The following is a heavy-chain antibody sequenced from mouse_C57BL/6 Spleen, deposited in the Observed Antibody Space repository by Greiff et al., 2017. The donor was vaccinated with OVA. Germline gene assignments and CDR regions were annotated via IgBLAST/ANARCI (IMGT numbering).Heavy chain of an antibody. CDR2: ISSGSSTI. Sequence: EVHLVKSGGGLVKPGGSLKLSCAASGFTFSDYGMHWVRQAPEKGLEWVAYISSGSSTIYYADTVKGRFTISRDNAKNNLFLQMTSLRSEDTAMYYCARNGMVTTYYAMDYWGQGTSVTVSS. CDR1: GFTFSDYG. D-gene: IGHD2-2*01. CDR3: ARNGMVTTYYAMDY. V-gene: IGHV5-17*01. J-gene: IGHJ4*01.